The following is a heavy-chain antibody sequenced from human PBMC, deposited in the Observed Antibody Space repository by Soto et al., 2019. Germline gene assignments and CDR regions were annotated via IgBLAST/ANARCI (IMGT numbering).Heavy chain of an antibody. CDR1: GFTFSSYA. CDR2: ISGSGGST. CDR3: ARALYSYAHYHYVMDV. J-gene: IGHJ6*02. D-gene: IGHD5-18*01. Sequence: GGSLRLSCAASGFTFSSYAMSWVRQAPGKGLEWVSAISGSGGSTYYADSVKGRFTISRDNSKNTLYLQMNSLRAEDTAVYYCARALYSYAHYHYVMDVWGQGTTVTVSS. V-gene: IGHV3-23*01.